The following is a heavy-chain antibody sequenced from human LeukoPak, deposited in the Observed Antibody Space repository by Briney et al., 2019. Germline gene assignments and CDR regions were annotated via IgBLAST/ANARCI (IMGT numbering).Heavy chain of an antibody. Sequence: GGSLRLSRAASGFTVSSTYMSWVRQAPGKGLEWVSALYSGDTTYYANSVKGRFTISRDNSKNMLYLQMNSLRAEDTAVYYCATIFTYGSGRDYWGQGTLVTVSS. J-gene: IGHJ4*02. D-gene: IGHD3-10*01. CDR2: LYSGDTT. CDR3: ATIFTYGSGRDY. CDR1: GFTVSSTY. V-gene: IGHV3-66*01.